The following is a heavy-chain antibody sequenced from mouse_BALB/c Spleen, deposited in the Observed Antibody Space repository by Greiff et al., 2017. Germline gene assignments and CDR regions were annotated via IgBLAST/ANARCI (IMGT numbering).Heavy chain of an antibody. Sequence: VQLQQSGAELARPGASVKLSCKASGYTFTSYWMQWVKQRPGQGLEWIGAIYPGDGDTRYTQKFKGKATLTADKSSSTAYMQISSLASEDYAVYYCARDYGSSGYFDVWGAGTTVTVSS. J-gene: IGHJ1*01. CDR1: GYTFTSYW. V-gene: IGHV1-87*01. CDR2: IYPGDGDT. D-gene: IGHD1-1*01. CDR3: ARDYGSSGYFDV.